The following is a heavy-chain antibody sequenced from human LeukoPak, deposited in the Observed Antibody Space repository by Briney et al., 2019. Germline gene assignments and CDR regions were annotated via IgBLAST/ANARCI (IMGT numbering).Heavy chain of an antibody. CDR2: ISGSGGST. CDR3: AKDFFRSTVAGIDY. D-gene: IGHD6-19*01. CDR1: GFTFSSYT. J-gene: IGHJ4*02. Sequence: GGSLRLSCAASGFTFSSYTMSWVRQAPGKGPEWVSAISGSGGSTYYADSVKGRFTISRDNSKNTLYLQMNSLRAEDTAVYYCAKDFFRSTVAGIDYWGQGTLVTVSS. V-gene: IGHV3-23*01.